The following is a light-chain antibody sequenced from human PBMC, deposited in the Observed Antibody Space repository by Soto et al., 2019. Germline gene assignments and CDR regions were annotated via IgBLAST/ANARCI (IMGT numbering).Light chain of an antibody. V-gene: IGLV1-40*01. CDR2: DNN. CDR1: SSNFGAGYA. Sequence: QSVLTQPPSVSGAPGQRVTISCTGSSSNFGAGYAVHWYRQVPGTAPKLLIYDNNKRPSGVPDRFSSSKSDTSASLVITGLQAEDEADYYCQSYDSGLSGSVFGGGTKVTVL. CDR3: QSYDSGLSGSV. J-gene: IGLJ3*02.